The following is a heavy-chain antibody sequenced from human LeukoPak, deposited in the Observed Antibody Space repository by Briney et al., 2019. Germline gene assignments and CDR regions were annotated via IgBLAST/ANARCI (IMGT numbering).Heavy chain of an antibody. CDR2: IKSKTDGGTT. J-gene: IGHJ4*02. CDR1: GFTFSNAW. D-gene: IGHD3-16*02. CDR3: TTVSSDYVWGSYRPYYFDY. V-gene: IGHV3-15*01. Sequence: GGSLRLSCAALGFTFSNAWMSWVRQAPGKGLEWVGRIKSKTDGGTTDYAAPVKGRVTISRDDSKNTLYLQMNRLKTEDTAVYYCTTVSSDYVWGSYRPYYFDYWGQGTLVTVSS.